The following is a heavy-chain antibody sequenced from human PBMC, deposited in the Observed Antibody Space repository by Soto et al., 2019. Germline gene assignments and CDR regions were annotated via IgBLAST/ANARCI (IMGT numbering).Heavy chain of an antibody. Sequence: TGGSLRLSCAASGLSVSSKYINWVRQAPGKGLEWLSTIYSGGTTYYADSVRGRFTISRDNSRNTLFLQMNNLGADDTAVYYCVREVGPWGQGTLVTVSS. V-gene: IGHV3-53*01. CDR3: VREVGP. CDR1: GLSVSSKY. J-gene: IGHJ5*02. CDR2: IYSGGTT.